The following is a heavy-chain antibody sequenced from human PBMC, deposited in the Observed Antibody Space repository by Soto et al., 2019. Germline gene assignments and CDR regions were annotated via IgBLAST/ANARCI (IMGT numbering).Heavy chain of an antibody. D-gene: IGHD3-10*01. CDR1: GFTFSSYA. J-gene: IGHJ4*02. CDR2: ISGSAESI. V-gene: IGHV3-23*01. Sequence: EVQLLVSGGGLVQPGGSLRLSCAASGFTFSSYAMSWVRQAPGKGLEWGSGISGSAESIYYEDSVKGRFPISGDNSKNALYLQMNSLRAEDTAVYYRARASGCNYGGSGGQNDYWGQGTLATVSP. CDR3: ARASGCNYGGSGGQNDY.